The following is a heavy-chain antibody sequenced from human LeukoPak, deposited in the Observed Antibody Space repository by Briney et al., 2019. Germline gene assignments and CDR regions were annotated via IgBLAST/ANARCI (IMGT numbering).Heavy chain of an antibody. Sequence: MPSETLSLTCTVSGGSISNYYWSWIRQPPGKGLEWIGYIYYSGSTNYNPSLKSRVTISVDTSKNQFSLKLSSVTAADTAVYYCARAPGSNYGRGYYYYYYMDVWGKGTTVTVSS. V-gene: IGHV4-59*01. J-gene: IGHJ6*03. CDR1: GGSISNYY. D-gene: IGHD4-11*01. CDR3: ARAPGSNYGRGYYYYYYMDV. CDR2: IYYSGST.